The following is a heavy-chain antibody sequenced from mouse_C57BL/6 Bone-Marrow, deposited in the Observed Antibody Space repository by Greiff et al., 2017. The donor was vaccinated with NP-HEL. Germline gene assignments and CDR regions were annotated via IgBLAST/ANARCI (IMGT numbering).Heavy chain of an antibody. CDR2: INPNNGGT. Sequence: EVQLQQSGPELVKPGASVKIPCKASGYTFTDYNMDWVKQSHGQSLEWIGDINPNNGGTIYNQKFTGKATLTVDKSSSTAYMELRSLTSEDTAVYYCARSEENGYYIFDYWGQGTTLTVSS. CDR3: ARSEENGYYIFDY. CDR1: GYTFTDYN. J-gene: IGHJ2*01. V-gene: IGHV1-18*01. D-gene: IGHD2-3*01.